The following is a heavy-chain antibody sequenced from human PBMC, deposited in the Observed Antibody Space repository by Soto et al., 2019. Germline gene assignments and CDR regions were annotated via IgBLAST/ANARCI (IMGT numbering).Heavy chain of an antibody. CDR2: IYVTGAV. J-gene: IGHJ5*02. V-gene: IGHV4-31*03. CDR3: ARLRIATNNYKWFDP. CDR1: GAALNSGNYY. D-gene: IGHD2-21*01. Sequence: ASETLSLTCSVSGAALNSGNYYWSWIRQVPGKGLEWIGHIYVTGAVDYNPSLRDRITISQDTSERQFSLNLRLVTAADTADYYCARLRIATNNYKWFDPWGQGTLVTVSS.